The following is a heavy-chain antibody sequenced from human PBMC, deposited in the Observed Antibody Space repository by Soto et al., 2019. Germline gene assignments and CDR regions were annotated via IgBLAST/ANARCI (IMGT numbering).Heavy chain of an antibody. J-gene: IGHJ4*02. V-gene: IGHV4-31*03. CDR1: GGSMSSGDYY. Sequence: QVQLQESGPGLVKPSQTLSLTCTVSGGSMSSGDYYWNWIRQHPEKGLEWIGYINYRGSTFYNPSLKSRLTISVETSKNQFSLKLTCVTAADTAMYYCARDAPGAAPYWGQGTLVTVSS. CDR2: INYRGST. CDR3: ARDAPGAAPY. D-gene: IGHD6-13*01.